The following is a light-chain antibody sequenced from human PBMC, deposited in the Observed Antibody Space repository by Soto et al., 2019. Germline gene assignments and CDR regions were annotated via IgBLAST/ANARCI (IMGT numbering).Light chain of an antibody. CDR1: SSDVGSYNL. CDR2: EDS. Sequence: QSVLTQPASVSGSPGQSITISCTGTSSDVGSYNLVSWYQQHPGKAPKLIIYEDSKRPSGVSNRFSGSKSGNTASLTISGLQTEDKADYYCCSYADSSTYVFGTGTKVTVL. J-gene: IGLJ1*01. CDR3: CSYADSSTYV. V-gene: IGLV2-23*01.